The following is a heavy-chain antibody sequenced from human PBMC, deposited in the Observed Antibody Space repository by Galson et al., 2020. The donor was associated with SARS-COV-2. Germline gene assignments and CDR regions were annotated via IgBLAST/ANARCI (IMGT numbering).Heavy chain of an antibody. CDR3: ARYSSSNYFYGMHV. Sequence: GGSLRLSCAASGFTFDDYGMTWVRQAPGKGLEWVSGINWNGGSTSYADSVKGRFTISRDNAKNSVYLQMNGLRAEDTALYHCARYSSSNYFYGMHVWGQGTTVTVSS. J-gene: IGHJ6*02. V-gene: IGHV3-20*01. CDR2: INWNGGST. CDR1: GFTFDDYG. D-gene: IGHD6-19*01.